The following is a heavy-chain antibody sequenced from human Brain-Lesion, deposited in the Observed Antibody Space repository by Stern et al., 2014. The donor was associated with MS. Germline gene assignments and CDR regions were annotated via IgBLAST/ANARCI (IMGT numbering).Heavy chain of an antibody. J-gene: IGHJ4*02. D-gene: IGHD2-2*01. CDR1: GYTFRSYD. CDR2: MNPYSGNT. V-gene: IGHV1-8*01. Sequence: VQLVESGAEVKKPGASVKGSGTASGYTFRSYDITWVRQASGHGLEWMGWMNPYSGNTGYAQKFKGRVSMTSDPSISTVYMELTSLTSDDTAVYFCARAVRNQLLSEYWGQGTLVTVSS. CDR3: ARAVRNQLLSEY.